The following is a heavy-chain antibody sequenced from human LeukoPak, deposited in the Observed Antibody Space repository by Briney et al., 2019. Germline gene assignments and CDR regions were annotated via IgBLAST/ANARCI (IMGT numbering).Heavy chain of an antibody. D-gene: IGHD3-10*01. CDR2: INPSSGSA. CDR3: ARDWAHGSFDY. Sequence: ASVKVSCKASGYTFSGYSMHWARQAPGQGPEWMGMINPSSGSATYAQKFQGSVTMTRDTSTTTLYMELSNLRSEDTAVYYCARDWAHGSFDYWGQGTPVIVSS. V-gene: IGHV1-46*01. J-gene: IGHJ4*02. CDR1: GYTFSGYS.